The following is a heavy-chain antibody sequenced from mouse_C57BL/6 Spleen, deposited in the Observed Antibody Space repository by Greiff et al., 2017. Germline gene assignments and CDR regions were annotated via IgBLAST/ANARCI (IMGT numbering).Heavy chain of an antibody. CDR3: ARGGSTVVATDYAMDY. CDR2: INPSNGGT. D-gene: IGHD1-1*01. J-gene: IGHJ4*01. Sequence: VQLQQSGTELVKPGASVKLSCKASGYTFTSYWMHWVKQRPGQGLEWIGNINPSNGGTNYNEKFKSKATLTVDKSSSTAYMQLSSLTSEDSAVYYCARGGSTVVATDYAMDYWGQGTSVTVSS. V-gene: IGHV1-53*01. CDR1: GYTFTSYW.